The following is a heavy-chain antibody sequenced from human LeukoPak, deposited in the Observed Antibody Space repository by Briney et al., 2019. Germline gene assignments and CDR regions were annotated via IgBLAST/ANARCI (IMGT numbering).Heavy chain of an antibody. CDR2: ISYDGSNK. CDR3: ARDHLGFGYDILTGYYDY. CDR1: GFTFSSYA. J-gene: IGHJ4*02. D-gene: IGHD3-9*01. Sequence: GGSLRLSCAASGFTFSSYAMHWVRQAPGKGLEWVAVISYDGSNKYYAGSVKGGFTISRDNYKNTLYLQMNSMRDEDTAVYYCARDHLGFGYDILTGYYDYWGQGTLVTVSS. V-gene: IGHV3-30*04.